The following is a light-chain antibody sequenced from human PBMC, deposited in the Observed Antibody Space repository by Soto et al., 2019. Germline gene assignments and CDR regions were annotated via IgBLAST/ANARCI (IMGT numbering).Light chain of an antibody. J-gene: IGKJ5*01. V-gene: IGKV3-11*01. CDR2: DAS. CDR1: HTISSSY. Sequence: ENVLTQSPGTLSLSPGQRATLSCRASHTISSSYLAWYQQKPGQAPRLLIYDASNRATGIPARFSGSGSGTDFTLTISSLEPEDFAVYYCQQRSNWPPITFGQGTRLEIK. CDR3: QQRSNWPPIT.